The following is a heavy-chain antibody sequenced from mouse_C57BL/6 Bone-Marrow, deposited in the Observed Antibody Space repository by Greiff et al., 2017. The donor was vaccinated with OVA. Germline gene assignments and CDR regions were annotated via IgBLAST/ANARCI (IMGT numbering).Heavy chain of an antibody. CDR2: IYPGNSDT. CDR3: TRSGYYYGSSLYWYFDV. D-gene: IGHD1-1*01. CDR1: GYTFTSYW. V-gene: IGHV1-5*01. Sequence: EVQLQQSGTVLARPGASVKMSCKPSGYTFTSYWMHWVKQRPGQGLEWIGAIYPGNSDTSYNQKFKGKAKLTAVTSASTAYMELSSLTNEDSAVYYCTRSGYYYGSSLYWYFDVWGTGTTVTVSS. J-gene: IGHJ1*03.